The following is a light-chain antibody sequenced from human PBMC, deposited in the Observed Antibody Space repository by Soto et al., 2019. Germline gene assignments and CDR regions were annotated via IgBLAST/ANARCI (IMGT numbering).Light chain of an antibody. Sequence: EIVLTQSPDTLSLSPGERATLSCRASQSGGSSLGWYQQKPGQAPRLLIYDASKRATGIPARFSGSGSGTDFTLPISSLEPEDFAVYYCQQRSNWPPEVTFGPGTKVDIK. CDR2: DAS. V-gene: IGKV3-11*01. CDR1: QSGGSS. CDR3: QQRSNWPPEVT. J-gene: IGKJ3*01.